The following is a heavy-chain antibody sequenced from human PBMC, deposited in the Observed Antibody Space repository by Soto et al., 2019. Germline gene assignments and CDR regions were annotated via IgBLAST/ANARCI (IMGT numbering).Heavy chain of an antibody. Sequence: QVQLVQSGAEVKKPGSSVKVSCKASGGTFSSYAISWVRQAPGQGLEWMGGFIPIFGTANYAQKFQGRVTITADKSTSTAYMELSSLRSEDTAVYYCARSGELLPHNDYYYGMDVWGQGTTVTVSS. D-gene: IGHD1-26*01. J-gene: IGHJ6*02. CDR2: FIPIFGTA. CDR1: GGTFSSYA. V-gene: IGHV1-69*06. CDR3: ARSGELLPHNDYYYGMDV.